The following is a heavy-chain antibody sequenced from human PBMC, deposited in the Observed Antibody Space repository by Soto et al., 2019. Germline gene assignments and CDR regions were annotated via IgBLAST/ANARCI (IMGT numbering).Heavy chain of an antibody. Sequence: GGSLRLSCAASGFTFSSYAMSSVRPARGKGLECASAISGSGGSTYYADSVKGRFTSARDKTKNKLYLQSISLKDEDTAVCYCAREQQQLVAPLDHWGQGTLVTVSS. CDR1: GFTFSSYA. V-gene: IGHV3-23*01. CDR2: ISGSGGST. D-gene: IGHD6-13*01. J-gene: IGHJ4*02. CDR3: AREQQQLVAPLDH.